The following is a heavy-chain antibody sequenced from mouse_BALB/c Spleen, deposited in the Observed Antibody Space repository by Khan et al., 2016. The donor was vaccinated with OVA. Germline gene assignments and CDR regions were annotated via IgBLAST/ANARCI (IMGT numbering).Heavy chain of an antibody. CDR1: GYSITSGYA. D-gene: IGHD2-1*01. V-gene: IGHV3-1*02. J-gene: IGHJ4*01. Sequence: EVQLQESGPDLVKPSQSLSLTCTVTGYSITSGYAWHWIRQFPGNKLEWMAYIYFSGSINYNPSLKSRISVTRDTSKNQFFLQVNSVTAEDTATYYCTRDGNYMDYWGQGTSVTVSS. CDR3: TRDGNYMDY. CDR2: IYFSGSI.